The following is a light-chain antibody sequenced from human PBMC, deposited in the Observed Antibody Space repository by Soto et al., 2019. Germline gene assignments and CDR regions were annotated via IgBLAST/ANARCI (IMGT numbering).Light chain of an antibody. Sequence: ERMMTQSPATLSVSPGERVTLSCRAILTVSTNLAWYQQKPGQAPRLLIYYASTRATGTPARFSGSGSVKEFTLTISSLQPEDVATYYCQQYNNWPPGATFAPGTKVDV. J-gene: IGKJ3*01. CDR2: YAS. V-gene: IGKV3-15*01. CDR3: QQYNNWPPGAT. CDR1: LTVSTN.